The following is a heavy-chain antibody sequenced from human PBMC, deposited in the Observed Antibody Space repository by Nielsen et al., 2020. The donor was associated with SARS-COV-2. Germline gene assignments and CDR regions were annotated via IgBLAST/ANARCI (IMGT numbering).Heavy chain of an antibody. CDR2: ISSSGSTI. V-gene: IGHV3-11*04. CDR1: GFTFSDYY. D-gene: IGHD3-10*01. J-gene: IGHJ2*01. CDR3: ARDRDGSWYFDL. Sequence: GSLRLSCAASGFTFSDYYMSWIRQAPGKGLEWVSYISSSGSTIYYADSVKGRFTISRENAKNSLYLQMNSLRAGDTAVYYCARDRDGSWYFDLWGRGTLVTVSS.